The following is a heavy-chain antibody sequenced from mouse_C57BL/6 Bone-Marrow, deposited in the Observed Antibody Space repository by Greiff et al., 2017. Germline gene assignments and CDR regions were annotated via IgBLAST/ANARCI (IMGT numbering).Heavy chain of an antibody. V-gene: IGHV1-55*01. CDR1: GYTFTSYW. Sequence: QVQLQQPGAELVKPGASVKMSCKASGYTFTSYWITWVKHRPGQGLEWIGDIYPGSGSTNYNEKFKSKATLTVDTSSSTAYMQLSSLTSEDSAVYYCARPYYSNYWYFDVWGTGTTVTVSA. CDR3: ARPYYSNYWYFDV. CDR2: IYPGSGST. D-gene: IGHD2-5*01. J-gene: IGHJ1*03.